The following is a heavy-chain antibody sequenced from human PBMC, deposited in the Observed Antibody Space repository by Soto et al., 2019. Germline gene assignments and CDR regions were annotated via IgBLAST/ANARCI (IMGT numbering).Heavy chain of an antibody. J-gene: IGHJ4*02. Sequence: GGSLRLSCAVSGFTFANHWMHWVRQAPGKGLEWVSRRNSDGSTTDYADSVKGRFTVSRDNAKNTLYLQMNSLRAEDTAGYYCATAEVDYWGPGTLVTVSS. CDR3: ATAEVDY. CDR1: GFTFANHW. CDR2: RNSDGSTT. V-gene: IGHV3-74*01.